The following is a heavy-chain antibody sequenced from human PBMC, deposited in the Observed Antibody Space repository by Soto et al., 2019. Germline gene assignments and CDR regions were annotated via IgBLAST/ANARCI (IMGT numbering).Heavy chain of an antibody. D-gene: IGHD3-3*01. V-gene: IGHV1-18*01. CDR3: ARGGITIFGVVMGSFDY. Sequence: ASVKVSCKASGYTFTSYGISWVRQAPGQGIEWKGWISAYNGNTNYAQKLQGRVTMTTDTSTSTAYMELRSLRSDDTAVYYCARGGITIFGVVMGSFDYWGQGTLVTVSS. CDR2: ISAYNGNT. J-gene: IGHJ4*02. CDR1: GYTFTSYG.